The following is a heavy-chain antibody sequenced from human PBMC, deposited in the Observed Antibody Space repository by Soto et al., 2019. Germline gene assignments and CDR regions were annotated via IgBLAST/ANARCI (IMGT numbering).Heavy chain of an antibody. CDR3: ARGRTVRDHDDFDF. CDR2: MSYDGNSK. CDR1: GFTFSSYS. D-gene: IGHD2-21*01. Sequence: QVQLVESGGGVVQPGRSLRLSCAASGFTFSSYSMHWVRQAPGKGLEWVAAMSYDGNSKYFADSVKGRFTISRDNSKNTLSLQMNSLVAEDSAVYYCARGRTVRDHDDFDFWGQGTLVTVSS. J-gene: IGHJ4*02. V-gene: IGHV3-30-3*01.